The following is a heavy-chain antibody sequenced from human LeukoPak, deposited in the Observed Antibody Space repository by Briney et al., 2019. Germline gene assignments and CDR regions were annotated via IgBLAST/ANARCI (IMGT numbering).Heavy chain of an antibody. Sequence: SSETLSLTCAVYGGSFSGCYWSWIRQPPGKGLEWIGEINHSGSTNYNPSLKSRVTISVDTSKNQFSLKLSSVTAADTAVYYCARGLGYFRGSGYRGQGTLVTVSS. D-gene: IGHD2-2*03. CDR2: INHSGST. CDR1: GGSFSGCY. CDR3: ARGLGYFRGSGY. V-gene: IGHV4-34*01. J-gene: IGHJ4*02.